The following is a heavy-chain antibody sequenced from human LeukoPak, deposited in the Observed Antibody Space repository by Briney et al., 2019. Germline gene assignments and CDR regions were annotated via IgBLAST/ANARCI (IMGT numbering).Heavy chain of an antibody. V-gene: IGHV3-49*04. CDR3: TVTTMGY. D-gene: IGHD4-23*01. J-gene: IGHJ4*02. CDR2: IRSKAYGGTT. CDR1: GFTFAESA. Sequence: GGSLRLSCTTSGFTFAESAMSWVRQAPGKGLEWVSFIRSKAYGGTTEYAASVKGRFTISRDDSKSIAYLQMDSLKTEDTAVYYCTVTTMGYWGQGTLVTVSS.